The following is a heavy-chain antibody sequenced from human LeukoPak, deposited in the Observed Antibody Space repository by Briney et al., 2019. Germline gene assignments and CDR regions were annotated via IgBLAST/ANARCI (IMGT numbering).Heavy chain of an antibody. CDR3: ARDGGDSSGPYFDY. Sequence: SETLSLTCTVSGGSISSYYWSWIRQPPGKGLEWIGYIYYSGSTNYNPSLKSRVTISVDTSKNQFSLKLSSVTAADTAVYYCARDGGDSSGPYFDYWGHGTLVTVSS. CDR1: GGSISSYY. D-gene: IGHD6-19*01. V-gene: IGHV4-59*01. CDR2: IYYSGST. J-gene: IGHJ4*01.